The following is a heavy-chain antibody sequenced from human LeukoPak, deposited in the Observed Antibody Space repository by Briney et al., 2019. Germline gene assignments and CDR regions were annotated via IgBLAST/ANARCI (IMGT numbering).Heavy chain of an antibody. CDR1: GFTFSSYA. J-gene: IGHJ4*02. CDR3: AKPSFVSWWLPRFDY. D-gene: IGHD2-8*02. CDR2: ISGSGGCT. Sequence: GGSLRLSCAASGFTFSSYAMSWVRQAPGKGLEWVSAISGSGGCTYYADSVKGRFTISRDNSKNTLYLQINSLRAEDTAVYYCAKPSFVSWWLPRFDYWGQGTLVTVSS. V-gene: IGHV3-23*01.